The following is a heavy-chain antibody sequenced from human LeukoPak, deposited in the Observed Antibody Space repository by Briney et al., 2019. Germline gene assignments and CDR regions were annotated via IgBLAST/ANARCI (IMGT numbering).Heavy chain of an antibody. D-gene: IGHD1-1*01. CDR2: IIPILGIA. V-gene: IGHV1-69*04. CDR3: ARAVRLEGGTYNNWFDP. J-gene: IGHJ5*02. CDR1: GYTFTSYG. Sequence: ASVKVSCKASGYTFTSYGISWVRQAPGQGLEWMGRIIPILGIANYAQKFQGRVTITADKSTSTAYMELSSLRSEDTAVYYCARAVRLEGGTYNNWFDPWGQGTLVTVSS.